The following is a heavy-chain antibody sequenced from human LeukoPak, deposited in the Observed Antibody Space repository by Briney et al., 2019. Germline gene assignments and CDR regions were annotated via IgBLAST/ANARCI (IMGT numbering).Heavy chain of an antibody. CDR1: GFTFDDYA. CDR3: ARTLCSGGSCHWFDP. V-gene: IGHV3-20*04. J-gene: IGHJ5*02. D-gene: IGHD2-15*01. Sequence: GGSLRLSCAASGFTFDDYAMNWVRQVPGRGLEWVSGINWNGRITEYADSVKDRFTISRQNTKNSLYLYMNNLRAEDTALYYCARTLCSGGSCHWFDPWGQGTQVTVSS. CDR2: INWNGRIT.